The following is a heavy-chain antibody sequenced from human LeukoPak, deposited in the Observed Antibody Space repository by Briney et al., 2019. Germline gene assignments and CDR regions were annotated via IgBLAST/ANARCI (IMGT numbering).Heavy chain of an antibody. CDR2: ISSSSSYI. Sequence: GGSLRLSCAASGFTFSSYSMNWVRQAPGKGLEWVSSISSSSSYIYYADSVKGRFTISRDNAKNSLYLQMNSLRAVDTAVYYCARVGSSGWLIFDYWGQGTLVTVSS. CDR1: GFTFSSYS. J-gene: IGHJ4*02. CDR3: ARVGSSGWLIFDY. V-gene: IGHV3-21*01. D-gene: IGHD6-19*01.